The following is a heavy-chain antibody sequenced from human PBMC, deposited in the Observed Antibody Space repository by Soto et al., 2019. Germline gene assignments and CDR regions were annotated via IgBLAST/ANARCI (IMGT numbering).Heavy chain of an antibody. V-gene: IGHV3-15*07. CDR3: ASYRDSSGRRRYDY. J-gene: IGHJ4*02. Sequence: EVQLEESGGGLIKPGESLTLSCAASDFILSDSWMKWVRQAPGKGLEWFGRIKSKAHGGTTDYAAPLKCRCTILRDDSKNTLYLQMNSLQTEDTAMYYCASYRDSSGRRRYDYWGQGAMVTVSS. CDR2: IKSKAHGGTT. D-gene: IGHD3-22*01. CDR1: DFILSDSW.